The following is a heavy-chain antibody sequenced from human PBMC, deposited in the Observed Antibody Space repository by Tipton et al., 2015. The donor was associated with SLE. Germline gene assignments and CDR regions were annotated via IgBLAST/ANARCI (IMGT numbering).Heavy chain of an antibody. CDR3: ARGLGTHDYGDY. CDR2: IHHSGST. Sequence: TLSLTCAVSGYSISSGYYWGWIRQLPGKGLEWIGSIHHSGSTYYNPSLKSRVTISVDTSKNQFSLKLSSVTAADTAVYYCARGLGTHDYGDYWGQGTLVTVSS. V-gene: IGHV4-38-2*01. CDR1: GYSISSGYY. J-gene: IGHJ4*02. D-gene: IGHD3-16*01.